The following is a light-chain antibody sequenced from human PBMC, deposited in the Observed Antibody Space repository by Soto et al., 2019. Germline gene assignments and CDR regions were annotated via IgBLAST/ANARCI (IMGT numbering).Light chain of an antibody. J-gene: IGKJ4*01. V-gene: IGKV3-11*01. CDR2: DAS. CDR3: QQRSNWPPALT. Sequence: EIVLTQSPATLSLSPGERATLSCWASQSVSSYLAWYQQTPGQAPRLLIYDASNRATGIPARFSGSGSGTDFTLTISSLEPEDFAVYYCQQRSNWPPALTFGGGTKVDIK. CDR1: QSVSSY.